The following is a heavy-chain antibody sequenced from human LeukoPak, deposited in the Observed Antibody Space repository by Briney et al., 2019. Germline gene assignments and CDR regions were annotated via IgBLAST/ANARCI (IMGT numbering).Heavy chain of an antibody. J-gene: IGHJ2*01. CDR3: AKRWGITGTTYFDL. CDR1: GLTLSSYA. Sequence: PGGSLRLSCEASGLTLSSYAMSWARHAPGKWLEWLSCISVSGGNTYYADCVKGRFTISRDHSKHTLYQQMNSLRAGDTVVYYCAKRWGITGTTYFDLWGRGILVTVSS. D-gene: IGHD1-20*01. CDR2: ISVSGGNT. V-gene: IGHV3-23*01.